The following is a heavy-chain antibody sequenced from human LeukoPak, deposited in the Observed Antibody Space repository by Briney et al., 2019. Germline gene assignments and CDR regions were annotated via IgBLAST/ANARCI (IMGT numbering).Heavy chain of an antibody. Sequence: PSETLSLTCTVSGYSISSGYYWSWIRQPAGKGLEWIGRIYTSGSTNYNPSLKSRVTISVDTSKNQFSLKLSSVTAADTAVYYCAREPNYYDSSGYPIDYWGQGTLVTVSS. J-gene: IGHJ4*02. CDR3: AREPNYYDSSGYPIDY. CDR1: GYSISSGYY. D-gene: IGHD3-22*01. CDR2: IYTSGST. V-gene: IGHV4-61*02.